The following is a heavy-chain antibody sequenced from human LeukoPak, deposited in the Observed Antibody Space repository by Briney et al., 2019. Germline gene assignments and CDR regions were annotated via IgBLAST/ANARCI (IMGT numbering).Heavy chain of an antibody. D-gene: IGHD2-2*01. J-gene: IGHJ4*02. CDR2: ISGSGNAK. CDR3: ARDYLYAFDY. V-gene: IGHV3-48*01. CDR1: GFSFSSYS. Sequence: GGSLRLSCAASGFSFSSYSMNWVRQAPGKGLEWVSYISGSGNAKHHTDSVKGRFTISRDNAKNALYLQMNSLRAEDTAVYFCARDYLYAFDYWGQGTLVTVSS.